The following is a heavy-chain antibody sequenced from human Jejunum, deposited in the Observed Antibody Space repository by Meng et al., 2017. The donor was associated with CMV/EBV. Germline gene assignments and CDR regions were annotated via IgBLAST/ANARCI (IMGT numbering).Heavy chain of an antibody. V-gene: IGHV3-15*07. CDR2: IKSKTDGGTT. Sequence: CAASGFTFSNAWMNWVRQAPGKGLEWVGRIKSKTDGGTTDYAAPVKGRFTISRDDSKNTLFLQMNSLKTEDTAVYYCTTALYSGIILGWGQGTLVTVSS. CDR3: TTALYSGIILG. CDR1: GFTFSNAW. D-gene: IGHD1-26*01. J-gene: IGHJ4*02.